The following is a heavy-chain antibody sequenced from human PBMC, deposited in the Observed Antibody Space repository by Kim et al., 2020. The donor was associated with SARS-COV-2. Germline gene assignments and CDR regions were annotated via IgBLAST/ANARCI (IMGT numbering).Heavy chain of an antibody. CDR3: ARGDIAAAGTPFDY. J-gene: IGHJ4*02. Sequence: SETLSLTCAVYGGSFSGYYWNWIRQPPGKGLEWVGEINHSGSTNYNPSLKSRVTISVDTSKNQFSLKLSSVTAADTAVYYCARGDIAAAGTPFDYWGQGTLVTLSS. CDR2: INHSGST. V-gene: IGHV4-34*01. CDR1: GGSFSGYY. D-gene: IGHD6-13*01.